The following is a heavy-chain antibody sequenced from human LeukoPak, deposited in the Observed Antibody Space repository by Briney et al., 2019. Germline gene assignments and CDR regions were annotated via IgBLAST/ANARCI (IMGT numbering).Heavy chain of an antibody. V-gene: IGHV4-34*01. CDR3: RWYYYYYGMDV. CDR2: INHSGST. Sequence: SETLSLTSAVYGGSFSGYYWSWIRQPPGKGLEWIGEINHSGSTNYNPSLKSRVTISVDTSKNQFSLKLSSVTAADAAVYYCRWYYYYYGMDVWGQGTTVTVSS. CDR1: GGSFSGYY. J-gene: IGHJ6*02. D-gene: IGHD4-23*01.